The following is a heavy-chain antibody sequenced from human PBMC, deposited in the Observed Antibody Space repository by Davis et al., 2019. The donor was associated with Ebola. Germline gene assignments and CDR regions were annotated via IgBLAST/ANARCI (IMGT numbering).Heavy chain of an antibody. J-gene: IGHJ4*02. D-gene: IGHD2-2*03. Sequence: GESLKISCAASGFTFSSYWMSWVRQAPGKGLEWVANIKQDGSEKYYVDSVKGRFTISRDNAKNSLYLQMNSLRAEDTAVYYCARGLDMGDCFDYWGQGTLVTVSS. CDR1: GFTFSSYW. CDR3: ARGLDMGDCFDY. V-gene: IGHV3-7*01. CDR2: IKQDGSEK.